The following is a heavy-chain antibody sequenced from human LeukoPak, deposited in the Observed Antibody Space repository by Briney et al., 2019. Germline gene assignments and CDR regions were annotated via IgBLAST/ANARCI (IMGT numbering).Heavy chain of an antibody. Sequence: PSETLSLTCTVSGGSISSYYWSWIRQPPGKGLEWIGEINHSGSTNYNPSLKSRVTISVDTSKNQFSLKLSSVTAADTAVYYCARGRWTITFGGVIRPYYMDVWGKGTTVTVSS. CDR3: ARGRWTITFGGVIRPYYMDV. V-gene: IGHV4-34*01. J-gene: IGHJ6*03. CDR1: GGSISSYY. CDR2: INHSGST. D-gene: IGHD3-16*02.